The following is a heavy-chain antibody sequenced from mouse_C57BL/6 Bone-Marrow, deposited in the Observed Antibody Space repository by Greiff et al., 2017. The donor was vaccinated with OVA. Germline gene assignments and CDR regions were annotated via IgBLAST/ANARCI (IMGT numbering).Heavy chain of an antibody. V-gene: IGHV1-66*01. CDR3: ARGHYYGSSHRYFDV. CDR1: GYSFTSYY. J-gene: IGHJ1*03. CDR2: IYTGSGNT. Sequence: VQVVESGPELVKPGASVKISCKASGYSFTSYYIHWVKQRPGQGLEWIGGIYTGSGNTKYNEKFKGKATMTADTSSSHAYMQLSRLTSEDSAVYYCARGHYYGSSHRYFDVWGTGTTVTVSS. D-gene: IGHD1-1*01.